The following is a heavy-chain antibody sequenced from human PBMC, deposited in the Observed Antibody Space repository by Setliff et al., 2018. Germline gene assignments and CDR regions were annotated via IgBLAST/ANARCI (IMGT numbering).Heavy chain of an antibody. CDR2: VYYSGTA. D-gene: IGHD6-19*01. V-gene: IGHV4-59*08. CDR1: GGSFTPYY. J-gene: IGHJ6*03. CDR3: ARASSGWYSAYYYYMDV. Sequence: SETLSLTCTVSGGSFTPYYWSWIRQPPGKGLEWIGYVYYSGTAYYNSSLRSRVTISVDTSKNQFSLKLSSVTAADTAVYYCARASSGWYSAYYYYMDVWGKGTTVTVSS.